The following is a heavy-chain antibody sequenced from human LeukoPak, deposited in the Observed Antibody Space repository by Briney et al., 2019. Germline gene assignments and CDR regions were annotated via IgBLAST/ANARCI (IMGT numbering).Heavy chain of an antibody. J-gene: IGHJ1*01. D-gene: IGHD3-22*01. CDR2: IKSDGNT. Sequence: GGSLRLSCAASGFTFSSYWMHWVRQAPGKGLGWVSRIKSDGNTNYADSAKGRFTISRDNAKNTVSLQMNSLRAEDTGVYYCARAPSESGGYYPEYFRHWGQGTLVTVSS. V-gene: IGHV3-74*01. CDR1: GFTFSSYW. CDR3: ARAPSESGGYYPEYFRH.